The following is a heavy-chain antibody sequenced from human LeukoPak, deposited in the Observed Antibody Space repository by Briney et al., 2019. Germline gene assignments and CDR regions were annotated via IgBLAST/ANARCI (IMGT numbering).Heavy chain of an antibody. J-gene: IGHJ4*02. D-gene: IGHD3-10*01. CDR3: ARGHHGSGMEGH. CDR1: GYIFTSYY. CDR2: INPSGGDT. V-gene: IGHV1-46*01. Sequence: VASVKVSCKASGYIFTSYYVHWVRQAPGQGLEWMGIINPSGGDTIYAQKFQGRVTMTRDTSTSTVYMELSSLRSEDTAVYYCARGHHGSGMEGHWGQGTLVTVSS.